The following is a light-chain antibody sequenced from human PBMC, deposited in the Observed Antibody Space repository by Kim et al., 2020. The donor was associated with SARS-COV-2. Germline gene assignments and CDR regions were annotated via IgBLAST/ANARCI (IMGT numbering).Light chain of an antibody. CDR2: GAS. Sequence: GDTVTMTCRASQTIGKSVNWYQQKPGRAPNIVIFGASSVETGVPSRFSGSVSGVDFTLTISSLQPDDLGTYYCQQSFTPPLTFGQGTRLEIK. CDR1: QTIGKS. V-gene: IGKV1-39*01. J-gene: IGKJ5*01. CDR3: QQSFTPPLT.